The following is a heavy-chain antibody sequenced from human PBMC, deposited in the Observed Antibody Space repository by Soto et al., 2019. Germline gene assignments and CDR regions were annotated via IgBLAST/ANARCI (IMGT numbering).Heavy chain of an antibody. D-gene: IGHD6-6*01. CDR1: GGSFSGYY. J-gene: IGHJ4*02. CDR2: INHSGST. V-gene: IGHV4-34*01. Sequence: QVQLQQWGAGLLKPSETLSLTCAVYGGSFSGYYWSWIRQPPGKGLEWIGEINHSGSTNYNPSLKSRVTISVDTSKNQFSLKLSSVTAADTAVYYCARGPSWPGGSSSSGPFDYWGQGTLVTVSS. CDR3: ARGPSWPGGSSSSGPFDY.